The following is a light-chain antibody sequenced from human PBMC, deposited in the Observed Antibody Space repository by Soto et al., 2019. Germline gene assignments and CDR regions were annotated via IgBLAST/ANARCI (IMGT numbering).Light chain of an antibody. CDR1: QCIGSY. Sequence: DIHLTQSPSFLSASVGDRVTITCRASQCIGSYLAWYQQKPGKAPNLLIYAASTLQSGVPSRFSGSGSGTEFTLTICSMQPEDFATYSCQQLNSYPRTFGPGTKVVIK. CDR3: QQLNSYPRT. V-gene: IGKV1-9*01. CDR2: AAS. J-gene: IGKJ3*01.